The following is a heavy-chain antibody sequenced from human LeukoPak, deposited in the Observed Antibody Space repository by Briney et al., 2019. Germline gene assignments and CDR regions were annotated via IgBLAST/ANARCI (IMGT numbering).Heavy chain of an antibody. CDR2: IYYSGST. V-gene: IGHV4-59*01. D-gene: IGHD3-3*01. CDR3: ARGEEWSTPFDY. CDR1: GGSISYYY. Sequence: SETLSLTCTVSGGSISYYYWSWIRQSPGKGLEWIGYIYYSGSTNYNPSLKSRVTISVDMSKNQFSLKLSSVTAADTAVYYCARGEEWSTPFDYWGQGTLVTVSS. J-gene: IGHJ4*02.